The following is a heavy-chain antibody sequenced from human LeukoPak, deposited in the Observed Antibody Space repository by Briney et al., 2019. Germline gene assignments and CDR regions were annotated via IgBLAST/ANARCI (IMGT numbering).Heavy chain of an antibody. Sequence: GGSLRLSCAASGFTFSSYGMHWVRQAPGKGLEWVAVISYHGSNKYYADSVKGRFTISRDNSKNTLYLQMNSLRAEDTAVYYCAKVPVPYYSVAGPWYFDLWGRGTLVTVSS. CDR1: GFTFSSYG. CDR2: ISYHGSNK. J-gene: IGHJ2*01. V-gene: IGHV3-30*18. D-gene: IGHD6-19*01. CDR3: AKVPVPYYSVAGPWYFDL.